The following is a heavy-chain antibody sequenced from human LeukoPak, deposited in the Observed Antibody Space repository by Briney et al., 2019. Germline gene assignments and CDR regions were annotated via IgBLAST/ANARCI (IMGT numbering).Heavy chain of an antibody. J-gene: IGHJ6*03. D-gene: IGHD2-2*02. CDR1: GGTFSSYA. Sequence: SVKVSCKASGGTFSSYAISWVRQAPGQGLEWMGGIIPIFGTANYAQKFQGRVTITADKSTSTAYMELSSLRSEDTAVYYCARVAAEAVGVPGAIGFGWLRRDYYYMDVWGKGTTVTVSS. V-gene: IGHV1-69*06. CDR3: ARVAAEAVGVPGAIGFGWLRRDYYYMDV. CDR2: IIPIFGTA.